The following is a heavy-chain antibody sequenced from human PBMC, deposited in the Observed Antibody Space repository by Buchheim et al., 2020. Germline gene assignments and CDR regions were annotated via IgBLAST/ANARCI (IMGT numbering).Heavy chain of an antibody. V-gene: IGHV3-7*01. CDR1: GFTFSSYW. Sequence: EVQLVESGGGLVQPGGSLRLSCAASGFTFSSYWMSWVRQAPGKGLEWVANIKQDGSEKYYVDSVKGRFNISRDNAKNYLYLQMNSLRAEDTAVYYCARDSVVTAYYYYYYGMDVWGQGTT. D-gene: IGHD4-23*01. CDR3: ARDSVVTAYYYYYYGMDV. J-gene: IGHJ6*02. CDR2: IKQDGSEK.